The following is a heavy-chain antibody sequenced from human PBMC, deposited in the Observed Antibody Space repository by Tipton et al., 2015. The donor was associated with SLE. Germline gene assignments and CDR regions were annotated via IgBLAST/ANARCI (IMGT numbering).Heavy chain of an antibody. V-gene: IGHV4-59*02. D-gene: IGHD4-17*01. J-gene: IGHJ3*02. CDR1: GGSVSSYY. Sequence: TLSLTCTVSGGSVSSYYWSWIRQPPGKGLEWIGDASYSGGTNYNPSLKSRVTISVDTSKNQFSLKLTSVTAADTAVYYCARDRDGDFGDAFDIWGQGSMVTVSS. CDR2: ASYSGGT. CDR3: ARDRDGDFGDAFDI.